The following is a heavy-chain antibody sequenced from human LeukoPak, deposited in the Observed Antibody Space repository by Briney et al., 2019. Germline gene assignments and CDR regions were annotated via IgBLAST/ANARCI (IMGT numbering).Heavy chain of an antibody. D-gene: IGHD2-2*01. CDR2: INPNSGGT. CDR1: GYTFTSYG. Sequence: GASVKVSCKASGYTFTSYGISWVRQAPGQGLEWMEWINPNSGGTNYAQKFQGRVTMTRDTSISTAYMELSRLRSDDTAVYYCARDGVVPAAGHWGQGTLVTVSS. CDR3: ARDGVVPAAGH. V-gene: IGHV1-2*02. J-gene: IGHJ4*02.